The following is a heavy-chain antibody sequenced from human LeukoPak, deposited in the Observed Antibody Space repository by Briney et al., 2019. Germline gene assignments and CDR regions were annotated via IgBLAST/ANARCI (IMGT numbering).Heavy chain of an antibody. Sequence: PSETLSLTCTVSGGSISSYYWSWIRQPPGKGLEWIGYIYYSGSTNYNPSLKSRVTISVDTSKNQFSLKLSSVTAADTAVYYCARREGWGDEAFDIWGQGTMVTVSS. V-gene: IGHV4-59*01. CDR3: ARREGWGDEAFDI. D-gene: IGHD3-16*01. CDR2: IYYSGST. J-gene: IGHJ3*02. CDR1: GGSISSYY.